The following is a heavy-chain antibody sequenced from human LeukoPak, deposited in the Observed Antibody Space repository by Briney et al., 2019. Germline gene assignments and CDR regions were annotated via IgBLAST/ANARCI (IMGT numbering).Heavy chain of an antibody. V-gene: IGHV3-30*02. Sequence: GGSLRLSCAASGFTFSSYGMHWVRQAPGKGLEWVAFIRYDGSNKYYADSVKGRFTISRDNSKNTLYLQMNSLRAEDTAVYYCAKIGGITLIIVPFDYWGQGTLVTVSS. J-gene: IGHJ4*02. CDR3: AKIGGITLIIVPFDY. CDR2: IRYDGSNK. CDR1: GFTFSSYG. D-gene: IGHD3-22*01.